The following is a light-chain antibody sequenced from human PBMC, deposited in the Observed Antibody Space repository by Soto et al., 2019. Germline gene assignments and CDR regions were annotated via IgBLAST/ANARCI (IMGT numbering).Light chain of an antibody. CDR2: GAS. CDR3: QQYGSSPQT. CDR1: QSVSTNY. Sequence: EIVLTQSPGTLSLSPGERATLSCRASQSVSTNYLAWYQPKPGQAPRPLIYGASIRATGIPDRFSGSGSGTDFTLTISRLEPEDFAVYYCQQYGSSPQTFGQGTKVEIK. J-gene: IGKJ1*01. V-gene: IGKV3-20*01.